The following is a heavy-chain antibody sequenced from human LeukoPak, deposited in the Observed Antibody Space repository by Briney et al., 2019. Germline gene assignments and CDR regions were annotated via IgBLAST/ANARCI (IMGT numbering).Heavy chain of an antibody. CDR1: GFTFDDYA. D-gene: IGHD5-18*01. CDR3: ARDGGYRYANDY. CDR2: ISWNSGSI. Sequence: GGSLRLSCAASGFTFDDYAMHWVRQAPGKGLEWVSGISWNSGSIGYADSVKGRFTISRDNAKNSLYLQMNSLRAEDTAVYYCARDGGYRYANDYWGQGTLVTVSS. V-gene: IGHV3-9*01. J-gene: IGHJ4*02.